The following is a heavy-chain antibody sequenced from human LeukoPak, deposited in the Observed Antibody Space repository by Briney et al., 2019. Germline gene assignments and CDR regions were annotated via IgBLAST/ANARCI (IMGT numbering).Heavy chain of an antibody. CDR2: FSGSGGTT. Sequence: PGGSLRLSCAASVFTFSIYAMHWVRHSPGKGQVCLSVFSGSGGTTYYADSVKARFTISRDNFKNTLYLQMNSLRVEDAAVYYCAKGGDSSGYYPWGQGTLVTVSS. CDR1: VFTFSIYA. CDR3: AKGGDSSGYYP. D-gene: IGHD3-22*01. V-gene: IGHV3-23*01. J-gene: IGHJ5*02.